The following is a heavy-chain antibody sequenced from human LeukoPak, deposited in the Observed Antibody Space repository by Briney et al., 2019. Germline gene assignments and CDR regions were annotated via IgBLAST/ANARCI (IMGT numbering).Heavy chain of an antibody. CDR3: ARGFTIFGVVNDGFDI. J-gene: IGHJ3*02. CDR2: INSDGSNT. V-gene: IGHV3-74*01. Sequence: GGSLRLSCAASEFTFSNYWMHWVRQAPGKGLVWVSRINSDGSNTSYADSVKGRFTISRDNAKNTLYLQMNSLRVEDTAVYYCARGFTIFGVVNDGFDIWGQGTTVTVSS. CDR1: EFTFSNYW. D-gene: IGHD3-3*01.